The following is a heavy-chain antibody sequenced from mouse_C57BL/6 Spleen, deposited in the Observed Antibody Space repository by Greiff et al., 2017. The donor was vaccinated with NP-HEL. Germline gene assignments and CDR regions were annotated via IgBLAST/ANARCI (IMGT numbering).Heavy chain of an antibody. Sequence: EVQLVESEGGLVQPGSSMKLSCTASGFTFSDYYMAWVRQVPEKGLEWVANINYDGSSTYYLDSLKSRFIISRDNAKNILYLQMSSLKSEDTATYYCAREGYDGYLYFDDWGQGTTLTVSS. J-gene: IGHJ2*01. CDR3: AREGYDGYLYFDD. CDR2: INYDGSST. CDR1: GFTFSDYY. D-gene: IGHD2-3*01. V-gene: IGHV5-16*01.